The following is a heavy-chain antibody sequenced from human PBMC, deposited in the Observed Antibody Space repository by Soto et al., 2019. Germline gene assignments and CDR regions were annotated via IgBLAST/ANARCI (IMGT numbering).Heavy chain of an antibody. CDR1: GFTVSSNY. J-gene: IGHJ4*02. D-gene: IGHD4-17*01. CDR2: IYSGGST. Sequence: EVQLVESGGGLVQPGGSLRLSCAASGFTVSSNYMSWVRQAPGKGLEWVSVIYSGGSTYYADSVKGRFTISRDNSKNTLYLQMNSLRAEDTAVYYCARTWDYGDYYFDSWGKGTLVTVSS. CDR3: ARTWDYGDYYFDS. V-gene: IGHV3-66*01.